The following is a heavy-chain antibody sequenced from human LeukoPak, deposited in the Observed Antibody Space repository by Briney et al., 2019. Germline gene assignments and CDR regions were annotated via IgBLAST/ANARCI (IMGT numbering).Heavy chain of an antibody. Sequence: SVKVSCKASGGTFSSYAISRVRQAPGQGLEWMGRIIPILGIANYAQKFQGRVTITADKSTSTAYMELSSLRSEDTAVYYCVNYDSSGYYSNWFDPWGQGTLVTVSS. J-gene: IGHJ5*02. CDR2: IIPILGIA. D-gene: IGHD3-22*01. CDR3: VNYDSSGYYSNWFDP. CDR1: GGTFSSYA. V-gene: IGHV1-69*04.